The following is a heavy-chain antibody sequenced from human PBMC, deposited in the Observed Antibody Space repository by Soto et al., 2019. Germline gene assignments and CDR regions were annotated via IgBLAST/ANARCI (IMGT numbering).Heavy chain of an antibody. Sequence: ASETLSLTCTVPGDSISSYYWNWIRQPAGKGLEWIGRIFTSGYTKYNPSLKSRVTMSVDTSKNQFSLKLSSVTAADTAVYYCARAPGGYYYFDYWGQGTLVTVSS. CDR3: ARAPGGYYYFDY. D-gene: IGHD3-22*01. J-gene: IGHJ4*02. CDR1: GDSISSYY. CDR2: IFTSGYT. V-gene: IGHV4-4*07.